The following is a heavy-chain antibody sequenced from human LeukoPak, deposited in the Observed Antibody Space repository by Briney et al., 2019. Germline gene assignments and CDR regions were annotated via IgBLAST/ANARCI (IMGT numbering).Heavy chain of an antibody. CDR2: ISWNSGNI. J-gene: IGHJ5*02. D-gene: IGHD6-6*01. CDR1: GFTFGDYA. Sequence: PGGSLRLSCAASGFTFGDYAMHWVRQAPGKGLEWVSGISWNSGNIGYADSVKGRFTISRDNAKNSLYLQMNSLRAEDTAVYYCARGPEYSSSSPNWFDPWGQGTLVTVSS. V-gene: IGHV3-9*01. CDR3: ARGPEYSSSSPNWFDP.